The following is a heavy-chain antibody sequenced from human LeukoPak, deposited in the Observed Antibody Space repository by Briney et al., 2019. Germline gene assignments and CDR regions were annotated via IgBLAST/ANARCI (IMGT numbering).Heavy chain of an antibody. J-gene: IGHJ4*02. CDR1: GFTFSSYS. D-gene: IGHD2-2*01. Sequence: GGSLRLSCAASGFTFSSYSMNWVRQAPGKGLEWVSSISGSSSYIYYADSVKGRFTISRDNAKNSLYLQMNSLRAEDTAVYYCARDRGDVGYCSSTSCSNLDYWGREPWSPSPQ. CDR3: ARDRGDVGYCSSTSCSNLDY. CDR2: ISGSSSYI. V-gene: IGHV3-21*01.